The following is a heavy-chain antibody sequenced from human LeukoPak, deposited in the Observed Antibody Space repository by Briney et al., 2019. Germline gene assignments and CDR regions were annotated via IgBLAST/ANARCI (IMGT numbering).Heavy chain of an antibody. CDR3: AKDRGDGYNFVGYFDY. Sequence: GGSLRLSCAASGFTFSNNGMHWVRQAPGKGLEWVALISYEGRNKYYADSVKGRFTISSDNSKNTLFLQMNSLRDEDTAVYYCAKDRGDGYNFVGYFDYWGQGTLVTVSS. CDR1: GFTFSNNG. J-gene: IGHJ4*02. D-gene: IGHD5-24*01. V-gene: IGHV3-30*18. CDR2: ISYEGRNK.